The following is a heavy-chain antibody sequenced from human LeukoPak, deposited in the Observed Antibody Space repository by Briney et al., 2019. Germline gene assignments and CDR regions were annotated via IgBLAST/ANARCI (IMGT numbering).Heavy chain of an antibody. CDR3: AREEVDYGATFAH. CDR2: INPKSGGT. Sequence: ASVRVSCKASGYTLTAYYIHWVRQAPGQGLEWMGWINPKSGGTDFAQKFQGRVTMTSDTSISTAYMELSRLRSDDTAVYYCAREEVDYGATFAHWGQGTLVTVCS. V-gene: IGHV1-2*02. CDR1: GYTLTAYY. J-gene: IGHJ4*02. D-gene: IGHD4-17*01.